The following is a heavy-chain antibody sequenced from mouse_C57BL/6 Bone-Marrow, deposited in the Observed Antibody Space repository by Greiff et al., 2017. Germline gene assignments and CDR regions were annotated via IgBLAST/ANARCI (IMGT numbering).Heavy chain of an antibody. V-gene: IGHV5-9-1*02. J-gene: IGHJ4*01. CDR2: ISSGGDYT. CDR3: TRDTAQALFLYAMDY. D-gene: IGHD3-2*02. CDR1: GFTFSSYA. Sequence: EVQGVESGEGLVKPGGSLKLSCAVSGFTFSSYAMSWVRQTPEKRLEWVAYISSGGDYTYYAAPVKGRFTISRDNARNTLYLQMSSLKSEDTAMYYCTRDTAQALFLYAMDYWGQGTSVTVSS.